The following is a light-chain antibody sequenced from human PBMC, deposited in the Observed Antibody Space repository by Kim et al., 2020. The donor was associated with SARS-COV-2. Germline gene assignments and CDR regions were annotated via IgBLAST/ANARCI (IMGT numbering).Light chain of an antibody. CDR1: SSNIGAAYD. V-gene: IGLV1-40*01. CDR3: QSYDSSLDGLL. CDR2: GNS. J-gene: IGLJ2*01. Sequence: QSVLTQPPSVSGAPGQRVTISCTGSSSNIGAAYDVHWYQQLKGTAPKVLIYGNSNRPSGVPDRFSGSKSGTSASLAITGLQADDEADYYCQSYDSSLDGLLFGGGTQLTV.